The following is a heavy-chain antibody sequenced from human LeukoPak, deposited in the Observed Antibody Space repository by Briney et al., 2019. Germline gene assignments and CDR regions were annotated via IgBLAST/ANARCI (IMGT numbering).Heavy chain of an antibody. Sequence: SETLSLTCTVSGGSVSSYYWSWIRQPPGKGLEWIGQFNHGGSTNYNPALKSRATISVGTSNNHFSLKLTSVTAADKAVYFCALYESSGYYYSYWGQGTVVTVSS. J-gene: IGHJ4*02. CDR2: FNHGGST. D-gene: IGHD3-22*01. V-gene: IGHV4-34*01. CDR1: GGSVSSYY. CDR3: ALYESSGYYYSY.